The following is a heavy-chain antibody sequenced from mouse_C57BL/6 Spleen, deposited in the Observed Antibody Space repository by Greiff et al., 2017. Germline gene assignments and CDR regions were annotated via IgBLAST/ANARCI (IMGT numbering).Heavy chain of an antibody. V-gene: IGHV1-80*01. D-gene: IGHD2-4*01. CDR1: GYAFSSYW. CDR3: ARVEDYDGAWFAY. CDR2: IYPGDGDT. J-gene: IGHJ3*01. Sequence: QVQLQQSGAELVKPGASVKISCKASGYAFSSYWMNWVKQRPGKGLEWIGQIYPGDGDTNYNGKFKGKATLTADKSSSTAYMQLSSQTSEDSAVYFCARVEDYDGAWFAYWGQGTLVTVSA.